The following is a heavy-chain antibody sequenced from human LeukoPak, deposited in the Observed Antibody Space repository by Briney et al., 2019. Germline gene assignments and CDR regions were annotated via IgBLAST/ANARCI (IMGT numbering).Heavy chain of an antibody. V-gene: IGHV3-48*04. D-gene: IGHD6-19*01. CDR2: ITGSSSTI. CDR3: ASSSGHLDY. CDR1: GFTFSSYW. J-gene: IGHJ4*02. Sequence: TGGSLRLSCAASGFTFSSYWMSWVRQAPGKGLEWLSYITGSSSTIYYADSVKGRFTISRDNAKNSLYLQMNSLRAEDTAVYYCASSSGHLDYWGQGTLVTVSS.